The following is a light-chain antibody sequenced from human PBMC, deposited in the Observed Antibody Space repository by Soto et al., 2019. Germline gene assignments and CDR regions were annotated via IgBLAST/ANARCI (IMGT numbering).Light chain of an antibody. V-gene: IGKV2-28*01. CDR2: LGS. CDR3: QQRNNWLT. Sequence: DIVMTQSPLSLPVTPGEPASISCRSSQSLLHSDGYNYLDWYVQKPGQSPRLLIYLGSKRASGIPDRFSGSGSGTDFKLKISRVEADDVGVYYCQQRNNWLTFGGGTKVEIK. J-gene: IGKJ4*01. CDR1: QSLLHSDGYNY.